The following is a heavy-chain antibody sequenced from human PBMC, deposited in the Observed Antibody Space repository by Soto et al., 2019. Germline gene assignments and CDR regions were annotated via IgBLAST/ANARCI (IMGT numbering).Heavy chain of an antibody. Sequence: SQTLSLTCAISGDSVSTNSATLDWIRQSPSRGLEWLGRTYYRSKWYNDYAVSVKGRITINPDTSNNQLSLQLNSVTPDDTAVYYCARLIGNSWLASWGQGTLVTVSS. CDR1: GDSVSTNSAT. J-gene: IGHJ5*01. V-gene: IGHV6-1*01. D-gene: IGHD2-8*01. CDR2: TYYRSKWYN. CDR3: ARLIGNSWLAS.